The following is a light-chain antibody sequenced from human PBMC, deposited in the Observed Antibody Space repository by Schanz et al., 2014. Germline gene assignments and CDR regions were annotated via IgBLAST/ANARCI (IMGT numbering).Light chain of an antibody. CDR1: SSDVGGHNY. V-gene: IGLV2-11*01. J-gene: IGLJ3*02. Sequence: QSALTQPRSVSGSPGQSVTISCTGTSSDVGGHNYVSWYQQHPGKAPKFMIFNVDKRPSGVPDRFSGSKSGNTASLTISGLQAEDEADYYCSSYAGSNKEVFGGGTKLTVL. CDR3: SSYAGSNKEV. CDR2: NVD.